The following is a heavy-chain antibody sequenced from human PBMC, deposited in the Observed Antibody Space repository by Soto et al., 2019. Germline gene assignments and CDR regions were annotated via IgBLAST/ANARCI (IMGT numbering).Heavy chain of an antibody. Sequence: EVLLVESGGGLVQPGGSLRLSCAASGFSFSTYWMSWVRLAPGTGLEWVATIKQDALDYYHADSVKGRFAISRDNAENSLYLQMTSLRPDDTAVYYCVRGCDRSHCPYYIDVWGTGTTVTVSS. V-gene: IGHV3-7*01. D-gene: IGHD3-22*01. CDR1: GFSFSTYW. CDR3: VRGCDRSHCPYYIDV. J-gene: IGHJ6*03. CDR2: IKQDALDY.